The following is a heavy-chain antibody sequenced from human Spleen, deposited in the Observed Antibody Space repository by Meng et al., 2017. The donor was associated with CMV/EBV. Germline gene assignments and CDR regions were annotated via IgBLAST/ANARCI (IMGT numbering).Heavy chain of an antibody. CDR2: TSYDGSNK. CDR1: GFTFSYYA. J-gene: IGHJ4*02. Sequence: GESLKISCAASGFTFSYYAMHWVRQAPGKGLEWVAVTSYDGSNKYYADSVKGRLTISRDNSKNTLYLQINSLRAEDTAVYYCARRGYDFWSGYYTQFDCWGQGTLVSVSS. D-gene: IGHD3/OR15-3a*01. CDR3: ARRGYDFWSGYYTQFDC. V-gene: IGHV3-30-3*01.